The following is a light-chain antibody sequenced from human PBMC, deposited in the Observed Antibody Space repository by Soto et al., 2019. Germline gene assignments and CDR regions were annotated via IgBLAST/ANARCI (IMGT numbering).Light chain of an antibody. CDR2: DAS. J-gene: IGKJ4*01. CDR1: QSVSSN. Sequence: VLTQSPVTLSVSPGERATLSCRASQSVSSNLAWYQQKPGQPPSLLIYDASTRATGIPARFSGSGSGTEFTLTISSLQSEDFAVYYCQQYNNWPLTFGGGTKVDIK. CDR3: QQYNNWPLT. V-gene: IGKV3-15*01.